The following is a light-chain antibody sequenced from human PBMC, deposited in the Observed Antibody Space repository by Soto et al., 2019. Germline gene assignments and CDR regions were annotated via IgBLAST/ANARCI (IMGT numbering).Light chain of an antibody. Sequence: EIVXTXSPXXXSXSXGERATLSCRASQSVSSYLAWYQQKPGQAPRLLIYDASNRATGIPARFSGSGSGTDFTLTISSLEPEDFAVYYCQQRSNWPPTFGPGTKVDIK. CDR3: QQRSNWPPT. CDR2: DAS. CDR1: QSVSSY. V-gene: IGKV3-11*01. J-gene: IGKJ3*01.